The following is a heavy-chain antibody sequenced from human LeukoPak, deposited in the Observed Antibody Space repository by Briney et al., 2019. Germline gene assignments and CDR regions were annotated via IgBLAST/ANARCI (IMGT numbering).Heavy chain of an antibody. CDR2: ISSSDSTI. V-gene: IGHV3-48*03. D-gene: IGHD5-12*01. CDR3: AREVATTDYYYYLDV. J-gene: IGHJ6*03. Sequence: PGGSLRLSCAASGFTLSSYEMHWVRQAPGKGLEWVSYISSSDSTIYYADFVKGRFTISRDNAKNSLYLQMNSLRAEDTALYYCAREVATTDYYYYLDVWGKGTTVTISS. CDR1: GFTLSSYE.